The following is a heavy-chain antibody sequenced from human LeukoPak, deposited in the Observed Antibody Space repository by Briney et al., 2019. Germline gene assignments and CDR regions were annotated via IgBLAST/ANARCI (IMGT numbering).Heavy chain of an antibody. CDR3: ARDRRLYSSGWYLHYFDY. J-gene: IGHJ4*02. Sequence: GGSLRLSCAASGFTFSSYSMNWVRQAPGKGLEWVSSISSSSSYIYYADSVKGRFTISRDNAKNSLYLQMNSLRAEDTAVYYCARDRRLYSSGWYLHYFDYWGQGTLVSVSS. D-gene: IGHD6-19*01. CDR2: ISSSSSYI. CDR1: GFTFSSYS. V-gene: IGHV3-21*01.